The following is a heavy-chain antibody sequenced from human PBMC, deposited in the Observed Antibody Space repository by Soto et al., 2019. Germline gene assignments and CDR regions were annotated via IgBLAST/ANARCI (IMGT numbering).Heavy chain of an antibody. CDR3: ARGQYDFWSPYYYYMDV. V-gene: IGHV1-3*01. D-gene: IGHD3-3*01. CDR1: GYTFTSYA. CDR2: INAGNGNT. J-gene: IGHJ6*03. Sequence: ASVKVSCKASGYTFTSYAMHWVRQAPGQGLEWMGWINAGNGNTKYSQKFQGRVTITRDTSASTAYMELSSLRSEDTAVYYCARGQYDFWSPYYYYMDVWGKGTTVTVSS.